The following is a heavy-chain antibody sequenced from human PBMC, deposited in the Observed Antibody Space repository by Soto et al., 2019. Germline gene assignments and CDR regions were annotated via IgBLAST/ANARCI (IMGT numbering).Heavy chain of an antibody. D-gene: IGHD3-22*01. CDR3: ARGIENYYDSSGYYLGPAGFAFDI. V-gene: IGHV4-30-4*01. CDR1: GGSISSGDYY. CDR2: IYYSGST. J-gene: IGHJ3*02. Sequence: SGTLSLTCTVSGGSISSGDYYWSWIRQPPGKGLEWIGYIYYSGSTYYNPSLKSRVTISVDTSKNQFSLKLSSVTAADTAVYYCARGIENYYDSSGYYLGPAGFAFDIWRQGTMVTVSS.